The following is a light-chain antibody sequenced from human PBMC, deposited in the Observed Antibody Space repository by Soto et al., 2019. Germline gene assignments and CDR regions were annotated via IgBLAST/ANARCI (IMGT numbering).Light chain of an antibody. V-gene: IGKV1-6*01. CDR3: LQDYNYPLT. J-gene: IGKJ4*01. CDR1: QGIRND. Sequence: AIQMTPSPSSLSASVGDRVTITCRASQGIRNDLGWYQQKPGKAPKLLIYAASSLQSGIPSRFSGSGSGTDFTLTISSLQPEDFATYYCLQDYNYPLTFGGGTKVEIK. CDR2: AAS.